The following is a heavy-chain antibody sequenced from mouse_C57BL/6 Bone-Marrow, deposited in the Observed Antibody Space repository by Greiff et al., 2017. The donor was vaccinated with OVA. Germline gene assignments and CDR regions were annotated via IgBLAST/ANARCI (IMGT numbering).Heavy chain of an antibody. CDR3: ARGFYAMDY. J-gene: IGHJ4*01. Sequence: EVKLVESGGDLVKPGGSLKLSCAASGFTFSSYGMSWVRQTPDKRLEWVANISSGGSYTYYPDSVKGRFTISRDNAKNTLYLQMSSLKSEDTAMYYCARGFYAMDYWGQGTSVTVSS. CDR2: ISSGGSYT. V-gene: IGHV5-6*01. CDR1: GFTFSSYG.